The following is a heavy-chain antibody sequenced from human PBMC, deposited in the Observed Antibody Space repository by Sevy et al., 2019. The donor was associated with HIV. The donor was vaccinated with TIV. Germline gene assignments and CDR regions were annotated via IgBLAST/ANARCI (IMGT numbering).Heavy chain of an antibody. CDR1: GGSISSYF. CDR2: IYFTGNT. J-gene: IGHJ4*02. CDR3: ARDSTTRPRVLDY. V-gene: IGHV4-59*01. Sequence: SETLSLTCSVSGGSISSYFWTWVPQSPGKGLEWIGNIYFTGNTDYSPSLKSRVTLSLDTSKSQFSLTLKSVTAADTAIYFCARDSTTRPRVLDYWGQGTLVTVSS. D-gene: IGHD1-1*01.